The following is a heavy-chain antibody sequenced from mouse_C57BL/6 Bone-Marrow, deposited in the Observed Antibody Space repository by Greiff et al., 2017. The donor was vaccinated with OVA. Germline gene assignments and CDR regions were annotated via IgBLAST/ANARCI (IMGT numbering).Heavy chain of an antibody. CDR1: GYTFTSYW. D-gene: IGHD2-2*01. CDR2: IDPNSGGT. Sequence: QVQLQQPGAELVKPGASVKLSCKASGYTFTSYWLHWVKQRPGRGLEWIGRIDPNSGGTKYNEKFKSKATLTVDKPSSTAYMQLSSLTSEDSAVYYCARGGLVWLRRWVFDYWGQGTTLTVSS. J-gene: IGHJ2*01. V-gene: IGHV1-72*01. CDR3: ARGGLVWLRRWVFDY.